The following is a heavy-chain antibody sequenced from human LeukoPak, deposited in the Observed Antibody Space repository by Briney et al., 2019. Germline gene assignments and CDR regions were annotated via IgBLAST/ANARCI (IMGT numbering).Heavy chain of an antibody. D-gene: IGHD6-19*01. CDR3: ARGFNSGWFDFDY. V-gene: IGHV1-8*01. J-gene: IGHJ4*02. CDR1: GYTFTSYD. Sequence: VASVKVSCKASGYTFTSYDINWVRQAPGQGLEWMGWMNPNSGNTGYAQKFQGRVTMTRNTSISTAYLELSGLRSEDTAVYFCARGFNSGWFDFDYWGQGTLVTVSS. CDR2: MNPNSGNT.